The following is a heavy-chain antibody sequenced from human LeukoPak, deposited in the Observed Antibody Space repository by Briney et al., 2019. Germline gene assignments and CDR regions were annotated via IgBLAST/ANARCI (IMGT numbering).Heavy chain of an antibody. D-gene: IGHD3-22*01. CDR1: GGGFTFTSHA. Sequence: SVKVSCKASGGGFTFTSHAISWVRQAPGQGLEWVGGLIPIYGSANYAQKFQGRVTITSDESTRTVYMELSSLRPEDSAVYYCAGFFYDNSGDAFDIWGQGTMVTVSS. V-gene: IGHV1-69*01. J-gene: IGHJ3*02. CDR2: LIPIYGSA. CDR3: AGFFYDNSGDAFDI.